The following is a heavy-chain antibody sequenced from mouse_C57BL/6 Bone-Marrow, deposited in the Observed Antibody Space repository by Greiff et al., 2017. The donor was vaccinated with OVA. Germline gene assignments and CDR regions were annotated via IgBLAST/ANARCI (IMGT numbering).Heavy chain of an antibody. CDR1: GYTFTSYW. D-gene: IGHD3-2*02. CDR3: ARGVRGSGYVFYYAMDY. J-gene: IGHJ4*01. CDR2: INPSNGGT. Sequence: QVQLQQPGTELVKPGASVKLSCKASGYTFTSYWMHWVKQRPGQGLEWIGNINPSNGGTNYNEKFKSKATLTVDKSSSTAYMQLSSLTSEDSAVYYCARGVRGSGYVFYYAMDYWGQGTSVTVSS. V-gene: IGHV1-53*01.